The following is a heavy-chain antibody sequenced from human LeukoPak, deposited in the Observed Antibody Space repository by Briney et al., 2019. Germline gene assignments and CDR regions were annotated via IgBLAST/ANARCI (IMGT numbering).Heavy chain of an antibody. CDR3: VRPSDGGATSFDY. D-gene: IGHD1-26*01. CDR1: GYYFSVYW. CDR2: IYPGDSDT. J-gene: IGHJ4*02. V-gene: IGHV5-51*01. Sequence: GESLKISCKASGYYFSVYWIGWVRQMPGKGLEWMGIIYPGDSDTRYSPSFQGQATISADTSITTAYLQRSSLKASDSAMYYCVRPSDGGATSFDYWGQGTLVTVSS.